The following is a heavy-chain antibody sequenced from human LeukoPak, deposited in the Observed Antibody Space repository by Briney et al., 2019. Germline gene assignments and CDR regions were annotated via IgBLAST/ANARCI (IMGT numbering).Heavy chain of an antibody. CDR2: IYHSGST. CDR3: ARDRGAPYYYYGMDV. J-gene: IGHJ6*02. Sequence: PSETLSLTCAVSGGSISSSNWWSWVRQPPGKGLEWIGEIYHSGSTNYNPSLKSRVTISVDKSKNQFSLKLSSVTAADTAVYYCARDRGAPYYYYGMDVWGQGTTVTVSS. CDR1: GGSISSSNW. D-gene: IGHD1-26*01. V-gene: IGHV4-4*02.